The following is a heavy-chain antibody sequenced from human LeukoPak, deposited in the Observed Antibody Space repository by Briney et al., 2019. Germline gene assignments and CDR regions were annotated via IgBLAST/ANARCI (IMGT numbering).Heavy chain of an antibody. J-gene: IGHJ4*02. Sequence: SETLSLTCAVYGGSFSGYYWSWIRQPPGKGLEWIGEINHSGSTNYNPSLKSRVTISVDTSKNQFSLKLSSVTAADTAVYYCARELLGPKYYFDYWGQGTLVTVSS. CDR3: ARELLGPKYYFDY. CDR2: INHSGST. D-gene: IGHD1-26*01. CDR1: GGSFSGYY. V-gene: IGHV4-34*01.